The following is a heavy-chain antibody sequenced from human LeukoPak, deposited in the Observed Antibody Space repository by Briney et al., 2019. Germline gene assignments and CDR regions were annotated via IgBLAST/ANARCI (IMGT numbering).Heavy chain of an antibody. Sequence: SETLSLTCAVYGGSFSGYYWSWIRQPPGKGLEWIGEINHSGSTNYNPSLKSRVTISVDTSKNQFSLKLSSVTAADTAVYYCALYGSGSYHQNGPDYWGQGTLVTVSS. CDR1: GGSFSGYY. J-gene: IGHJ4*02. D-gene: IGHD3-10*01. CDR2: INHSGST. V-gene: IGHV4-34*01. CDR3: ALYGSGSYHQNGPDY.